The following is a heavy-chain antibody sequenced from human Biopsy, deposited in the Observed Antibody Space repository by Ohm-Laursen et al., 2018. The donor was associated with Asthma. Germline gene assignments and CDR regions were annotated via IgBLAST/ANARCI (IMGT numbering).Heavy chain of an antibody. Sequence: SETLSLTCAVYGGSFSNYYWTWIRQPPGKGLEWIGEINHRGSTNYNPSLKSRVTLSVDTSKNQFSVKLRSVTAADTAVYYCARLADCSGGACYSYGWFDPWGQGTRVTVSS. J-gene: IGHJ5*02. D-gene: IGHD2-15*01. CDR3: ARLADCSGGACYSYGWFDP. CDR1: GGSFSNYY. V-gene: IGHV4-34*01. CDR2: INHRGST.